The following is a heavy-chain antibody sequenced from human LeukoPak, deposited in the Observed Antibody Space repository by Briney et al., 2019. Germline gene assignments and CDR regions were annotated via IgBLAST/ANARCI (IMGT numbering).Heavy chain of an antibody. CDR2: IIPIFGTA. J-gene: IGHJ4*02. CDR1: GGTFSSYA. Sequence: SVKVSCKASGGTFSSYAISWVRQAPGQGLERVGGIIPIFGTANYAQKFQGRVTITADESTSTAYMELSSLRSEDTAVYYCARLNTYYYDSSGYPMYYFDYWGQGTLVTVSS. D-gene: IGHD3-22*01. CDR3: ARLNTYYYDSSGYPMYYFDY. V-gene: IGHV1-69*13.